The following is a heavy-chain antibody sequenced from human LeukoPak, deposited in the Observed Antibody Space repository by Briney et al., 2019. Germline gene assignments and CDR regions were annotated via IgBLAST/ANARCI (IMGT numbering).Heavy chain of an antibody. V-gene: IGHV4-39*01. Sequence: SETLSLTCTVSGGSISSSSYYWGWIRQPPGKGLEWIGNIYYSGSTYYNPSLKSRVTISVDTSKNQFSLKLSSVTAADTAVYYCARSTKDWFDPWGQGTLVTVSS. D-gene: IGHD2-8*01. CDR3: ARSTKDWFDP. J-gene: IGHJ5*02. CDR1: GGSISSSSYY. CDR2: IYYSGST.